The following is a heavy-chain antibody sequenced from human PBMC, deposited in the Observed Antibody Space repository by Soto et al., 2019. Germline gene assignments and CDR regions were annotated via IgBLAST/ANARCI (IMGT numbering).Heavy chain of an antibody. CDR1: GFNFSSNW. V-gene: IGHV3-7*04. D-gene: IGHD2-2*01. CDR3: AREIVVARGASYFDY. CDR2: MRQDGSEK. Sequence: PGGSLRHSRVGSGFNFSSNWMTWAREAPGKRLEWVGNMRQDGSEKIYVDSVKGRFPISRDNAKNSLYLQMNSLRAEVTAVYYCAREIVVARGASYFDYWGPGTLVTVSS. J-gene: IGHJ4*02.